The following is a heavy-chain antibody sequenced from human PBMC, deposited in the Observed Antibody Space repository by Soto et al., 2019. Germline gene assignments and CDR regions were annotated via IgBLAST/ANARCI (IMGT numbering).Heavy chain of an antibody. CDR3: AREDVADYYGMDV. CDR1: GYTFTSYG. J-gene: IGHJ6*02. CDR2: INPNSGGT. V-gene: IGHV1-2*04. D-gene: IGHD3-10*02. Sequence: ASVKVSCKASGYTFTSYGISWVRQAPGQGLEWMGWINPNSGGTNYAQKFQGWVTMTRDTSISTAYMELSRLRSDDTAVYYCAREDVADYYGMDVWGQGTTVTVSS.